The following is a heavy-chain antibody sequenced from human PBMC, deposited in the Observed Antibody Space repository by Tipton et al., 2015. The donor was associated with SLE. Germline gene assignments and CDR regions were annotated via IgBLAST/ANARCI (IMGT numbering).Heavy chain of an antibody. CDR1: GYTFTGYY. CDR2: MNPNSGNT. D-gene: IGHD6-13*01. CDR3: ARDSREGYYYYGMDV. J-gene: IGHJ6*02. V-gene: IGHV1-8*03. Sequence: QSGPEVKKPGASVKVSCKASGYTFTGYYMHWVRQATGQGLEWMGWMNPNSGNTGYAQKFQGRVTITRNTSISTAYMELSSLRSEDTAVYYCARDSREGYYYYGMDVWGQGTTVTVSS.